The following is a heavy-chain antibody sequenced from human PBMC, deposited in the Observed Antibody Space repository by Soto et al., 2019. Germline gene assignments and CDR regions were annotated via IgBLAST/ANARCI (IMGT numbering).Heavy chain of an antibody. CDR2: ISYDGSNK. J-gene: IGHJ6*02. V-gene: IGHV3-30*18. Sequence: QVQLVESGGGVVQPGRSLRLSCAASGFTFSNYGMHWVRQAPGKGLQWVAGISYDGSNKYYADSVKGRFTISRDNSKNTRYLQMNSLRAEDTAVYYCAKEPTYYYYYYTMDVWGQGTTVTVSS. CDR1: GFTFSNYG. CDR3: AKEPTYYYYYYTMDV.